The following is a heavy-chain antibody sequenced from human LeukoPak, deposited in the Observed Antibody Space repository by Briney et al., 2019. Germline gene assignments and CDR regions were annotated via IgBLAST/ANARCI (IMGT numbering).Heavy chain of an antibody. D-gene: IGHD4-11*01. CDR1: GGTFSSYA. CDR2: IIPIFGTV. V-gene: IGHV1-69*06. Sequence: ASVKVSCKASGGTFSSYAISWVRQAPGQGLEWMGGIIPIFGTVNYAQKFQGRVTITADKSTSTAYMELSSLRSEDTAVYYCARVADYSNYVFDYWGQGTLVTVSS. J-gene: IGHJ4*02. CDR3: ARVADYSNYVFDY.